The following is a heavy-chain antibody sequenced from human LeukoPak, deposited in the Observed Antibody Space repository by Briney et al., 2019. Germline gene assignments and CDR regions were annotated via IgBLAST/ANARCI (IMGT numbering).Heavy chain of an antibody. CDR3: AETPRRYDILTGYYMGRDFDY. D-gene: IGHD3-9*01. CDR1: GGSISSSSYY. Sequence: SETLSLTCTVSGGSISSSSYYWGWIRQPPGKGLEWIGSIYYSGSTYYNPSLKSRVTISVDTSKNQFSLKLSSVTAADTAVYYCAETPRRYDILTGYYMGRDFDYWGQGTLVTVSS. V-gene: IGHV4-39*01. CDR2: IYYSGST. J-gene: IGHJ4*02.